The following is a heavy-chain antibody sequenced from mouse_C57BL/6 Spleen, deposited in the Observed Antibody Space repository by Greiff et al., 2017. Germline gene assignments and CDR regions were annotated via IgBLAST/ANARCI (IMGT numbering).Heavy chain of an antibody. Sequence: EVQLQQSEGGLVQPGSSMKLSCTASGYTFSDYYMAWVRQVPGKGLEWVGNIYYDGSGTNYLDSLKGHVILTGDKAKSIVYLQMSSLKSEDTATYCCARGGGYYALDYWGQGTTLTVSS. CDR3: ARGGGYYALDY. J-gene: IGHJ4*01. CDR2: IYYDGSGT. V-gene: IGHV5-16*01. CDR1: GYTFSDYY.